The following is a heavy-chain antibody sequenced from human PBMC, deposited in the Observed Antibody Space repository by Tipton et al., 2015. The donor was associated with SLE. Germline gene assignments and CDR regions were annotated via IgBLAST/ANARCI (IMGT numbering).Heavy chain of an antibody. CDR2: INHSGST. CDR1: GGSFSGYS. V-gene: IGHV4-34*01. D-gene: IGHD5-18*01. Sequence: GLVKPSETLSLTCAVYGGSFSGYSWTWIRQPPGKGLEWIGEINHSGSTNYNPSLKSRVTISVDTSKNQFSLKLSSVTAADTAVYYCARGGVTGYYFDYWGQGTLVTVSS. CDR3: ARGGVTGYYFDY. J-gene: IGHJ4*02.